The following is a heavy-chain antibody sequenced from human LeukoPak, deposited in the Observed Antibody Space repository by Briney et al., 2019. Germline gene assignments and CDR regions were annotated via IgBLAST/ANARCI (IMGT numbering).Heavy chain of an antibody. D-gene: IGHD5-24*01. CDR2: IIPIFGTA. V-gene: IGHV1-69*13. J-gene: IGHJ4*02. Sequence: SVTVSCTASGGTFSSYAISWVRQAPGQGLEWMGGIIPIFGTANYAQKFQGRVTITADESTSTAYMELSSLRSEDTAVYYCARDGTDGYKLGYWGQGTLVTVSS. CDR1: GGTFSSYA. CDR3: ARDGTDGYKLGY.